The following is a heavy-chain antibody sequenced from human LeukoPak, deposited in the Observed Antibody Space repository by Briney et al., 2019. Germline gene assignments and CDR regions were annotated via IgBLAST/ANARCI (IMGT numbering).Heavy chain of an antibody. CDR3: ARDLASYGDYTYYYYGMDV. D-gene: IGHD4-17*01. J-gene: IGHJ6*02. CDR2: IWYDGSNK. V-gene: IGHV3-33*01. Sequence: GGSLRLSCAASGFTFSSYGMHWVRQAPGKGLEWVAVIWYDGSNKYYADSVKGRFTISRDNSKNTLYLQMNSLRAEDTAVYYCARDLASYGDYTYYYYGMDVWGQGTTVTVSS. CDR1: GFTFSSYG.